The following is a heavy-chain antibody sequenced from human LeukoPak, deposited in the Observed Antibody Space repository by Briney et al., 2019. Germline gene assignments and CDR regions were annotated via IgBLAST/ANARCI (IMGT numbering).Heavy chain of an antibody. CDR1: GGSISSYY. CDR2: IYYSGSA. J-gene: IGHJ4*02. Sequence: PSETLSLTCTVSGGSISSYYWSWIRQPPGKGLEGIGCIYYSGSANYNPSLKSRVSLSADTSKNQFSLKLNSVTAADTAVYYCARRASGSGFYYFDYWGQGTLVTVSS. V-gene: IGHV4-59*08. CDR3: ARRASGSGFYYFDY. D-gene: IGHD6-19*01.